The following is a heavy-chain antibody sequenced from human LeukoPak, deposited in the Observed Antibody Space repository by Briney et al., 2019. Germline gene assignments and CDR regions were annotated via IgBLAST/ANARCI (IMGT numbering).Heavy chain of an antibody. CDR2: IYYSGST. J-gene: IGHJ4*02. CDR3: ATVRFGHGVY. D-gene: IGHD3-10*01. Sequence: TSETLSLTCTVSGDSISRSIYYWGWIRQPPGKGLEWIGSIYYSGSTFFNPSLGSRATISVDTSKNQFSLRLTSVTAADTAVYSCATVRFGHGVYWGQGTLVTVSS. V-gene: IGHV4-39*01. CDR1: GDSISRSIYY.